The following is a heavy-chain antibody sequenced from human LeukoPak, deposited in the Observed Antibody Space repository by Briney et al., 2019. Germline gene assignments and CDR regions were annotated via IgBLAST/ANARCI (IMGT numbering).Heavy chain of an antibody. D-gene: IGHD5-12*01. J-gene: IGHJ4*02. V-gene: IGHV3-30*04. CDR3: ARGSDQRGYSGEIDY. CDR1: GFTFSSYA. Sequence: GRYLRLYCAASGFTFSSYAMHWVRPAPGKGLEWVAVISYDGRNKYYADHVKGRFTISRDNSKNTLYLQMNSLRAEDTAVYYCARGSDQRGYSGEIDYWGQGTLVTVSS. CDR2: ISYDGRNK.